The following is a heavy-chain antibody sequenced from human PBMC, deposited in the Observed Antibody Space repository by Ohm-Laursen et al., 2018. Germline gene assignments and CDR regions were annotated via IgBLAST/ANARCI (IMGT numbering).Heavy chain of an antibody. Sequence: SDTLSLTCTVSGGAISNYYWSWIRQPPGKGLEWIGHINYSGNTNNNPSLKSRVTISVDTSKNQFSLKLSLVTAADTAVYYCARQEGYCSSTSCYEVWFDPWGQGTLVTVSS. J-gene: IGHJ5*02. V-gene: IGHV4-59*08. CDR2: INYSGNT. CDR3: ARQEGYCSSTSCYEVWFDP. D-gene: IGHD2-2*01. CDR1: GGAISNYY.